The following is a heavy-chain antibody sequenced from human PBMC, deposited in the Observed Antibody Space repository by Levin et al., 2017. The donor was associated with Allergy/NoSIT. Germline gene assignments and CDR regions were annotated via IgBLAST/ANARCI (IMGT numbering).Heavy chain of an antibody. CDR1: GFTFNSYA. J-gene: IGHJ4*02. CDR2: ISGSGVTT. Sequence: PGESLKISCAASGFTFNSYAMTWVRQAPGKGLEWVSGISGSGVTTKYADSVKGRFTISRDNSKNTVYLQMNSLRAEDTGVYFCAKDKTSGGSLYYCDCWGQGTLVTVSS. V-gene: IGHV3-23*01. CDR3: AKDKTSGGSLYYCDC. D-gene: IGHD1-26*01.